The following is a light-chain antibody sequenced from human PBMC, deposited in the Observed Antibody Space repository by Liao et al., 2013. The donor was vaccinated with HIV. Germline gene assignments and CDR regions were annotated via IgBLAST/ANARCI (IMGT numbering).Light chain of an antibody. CDR3: QAWDSSSHVV. J-gene: IGLJ2*01. CDR1: YLGDKY. CDR2: QDN. Sequence: SSELTQSPSVSVSPGQTASITCSGDYLGDKYASWYQHKPGQAPLLVIYQDNKRPSGIPERFSGSNSGNTATLTISGTQAMDEADYFCQAWDSSSHVVFGGGTKLTVL. V-gene: IGLV3-1*01.